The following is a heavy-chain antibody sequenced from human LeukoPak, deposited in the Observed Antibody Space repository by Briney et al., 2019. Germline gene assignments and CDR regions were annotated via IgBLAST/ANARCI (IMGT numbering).Heavy chain of an antibody. Sequence: PGGSLRLSFAASGFTFSSYAMHWVRQAPGKGLEWVAVISYDGSDIYYTDSVEGRFTISRDNSKNTLYLQMDSLRAEDTAVYYCARPGYSYGGGFDPWGQGTLVTVSS. D-gene: IGHD5-18*01. J-gene: IGHJ5*02. V-gene: IGHV3-30-3*01. CDR3: ARPGYSYGGGFDP. CDR1: GFTFSSYA. CDR2: ISYDGSDI.